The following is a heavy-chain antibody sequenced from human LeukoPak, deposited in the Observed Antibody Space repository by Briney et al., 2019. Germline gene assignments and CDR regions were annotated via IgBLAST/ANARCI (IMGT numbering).Heavy chain of an antibody. V-gene: IGHV1-8*02. CDR1: GYTFTSYY. J-gene: IGHJ6*02. D-gene: IGHD2-2*02. Sequence: ASVKVSCKASGYTFTSYYMHWVRQATGQGLEWMGWMNPNSGNTGYAQKFQGRVTMTRNTSISTAYMELSSLRSEDTAVYYCASLVVPAAIRRYGMDVWGQGTTVTVSS. CDR3: ASLVVPAAIRRYGMDV. CDR2: MNPNSGNT.